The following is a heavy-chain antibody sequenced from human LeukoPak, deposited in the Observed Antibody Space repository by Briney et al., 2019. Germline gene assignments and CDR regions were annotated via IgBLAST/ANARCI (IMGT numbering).Heavy chain of an antibody. V-gene: IGHV1-69*13. CDR1: GGTFSSYA. Sequence: ASVKVSCKASGGTFSSYAISWVRQAPGQGLEWMGGIIPIFGTANYAQKFQGRVTITADESTSTAYMELSSLRSEDTAVYYCARESQWEVRGELDYWGQGTLVTVSS. J-gene: IGHJ4*02. CDR2: IIPIFGTA. CDR3: ARESQWEVRGELDY. D-gene: IGHD1-26*01.